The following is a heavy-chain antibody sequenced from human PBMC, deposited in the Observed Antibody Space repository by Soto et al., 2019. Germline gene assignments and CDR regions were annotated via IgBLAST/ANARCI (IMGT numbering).Heavy chain of an antibody. Sequence: SLTLSGEPSVCTFSRYRMKRDRQTQGKGLEWVSSISSSGSTTYYADSVKGRFTISRDNAKNTLYLQMNSLRAEDTAVYYCAKDRSTIVRGVGYDAFDFWGQGTMVTVSS. CDR1: VCTFSRYR. J-gene: IGHJ3*01. CDR2: ISSSGSTT. CDR3: AKDRSTIVRGVGYDAFDF. V-gene: IGHV3-48*01. D-gene: IGHD3-10*01.